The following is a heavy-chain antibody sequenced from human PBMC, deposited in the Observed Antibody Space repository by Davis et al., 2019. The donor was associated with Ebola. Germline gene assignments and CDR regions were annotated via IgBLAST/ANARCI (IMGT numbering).Heavy chain of an antibody. J-gene: IGHJ4*02. D-gene: IGHD4-11*01. Sequence: GGSLRLSCAASGFSFSRYWMSWVRQAPGKGLEWVSVIYSGGSTYYADSVKGRFTISRDNSKNTLYLQMNSLRAEDTAVYYCTKVSITVGARYFDSWGQGILVTVSS. CDR2: IYSGGST. V-gene: IGHV3-53*01. CDR3: TKVSITVGARYFDS. CDR1: GFSFSRYW.